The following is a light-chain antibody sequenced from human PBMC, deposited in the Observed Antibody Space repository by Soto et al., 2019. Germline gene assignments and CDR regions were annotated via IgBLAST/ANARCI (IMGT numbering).Light chain of an antibody. V-gene: IGKV3D-15*01. J-gene: IGKJ4*01. Sequence: EIVMTQSPATLSVSPGERATLSCRASQSVSSNFAWYQQRPAQAPRLLIYDVSTMATGVPTRFSGSGSGTEFTLTISSLQSEDFAVYYCQQYHDWPLTFGGGTRVEIQ. CDR3: QQYHDWPLT. CDR2: DVS. CDR1: QSVSSN.